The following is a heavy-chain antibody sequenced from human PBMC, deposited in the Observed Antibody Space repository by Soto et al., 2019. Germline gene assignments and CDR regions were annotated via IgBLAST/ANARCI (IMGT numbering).Heavy chain of an antibody. V-gene: IGHV4-31*03. CDR2: IYYSGST. Sequence: SETLSLTCTVSGGSISSCGYYWSWIRQHPGKGLEWIGYIYYSGSTYYNPSLKSRVTISVDTSKNQFSLKLSSVTAADTAVYYCARGFSSSWYRPKGAFDYWGQGTLVTVSS. J-gene: IGHJ4*02. CDR1: GGSISSCGYY. CDR3: ARGFSSSWYRPKGAFDY. D-gene: IGHD6-13*01.